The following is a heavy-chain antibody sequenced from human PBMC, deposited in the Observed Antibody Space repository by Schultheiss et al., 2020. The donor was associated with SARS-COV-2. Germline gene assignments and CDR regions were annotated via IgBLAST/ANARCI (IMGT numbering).Heavy chain of an antibody. CDR3: ARGGGNRYYYYYGMDV. D-gene: IGHD2-15*01. V-gene: IGHV3-33*08. CDR2: IWYDGSNK. Sequence: GGSLRLSCAASGFTFSSYWMSWVRQAPGKGLEWVAVIWYDGSNKYYADSVKGRFTISRDNSKNTLYLQMNSLRAEDTAVYYCARGGGNRYYYYYGMDVWGQGTTVTVSS. CDR1: GFTFSSYW. J-gene: IGHJ6*02.